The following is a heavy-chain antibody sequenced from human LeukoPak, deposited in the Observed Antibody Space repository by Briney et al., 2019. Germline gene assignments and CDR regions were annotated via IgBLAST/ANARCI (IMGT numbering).Heavy chain of an antibody. CDR1: GGSISSGSYY. D-gene: IGHD6-19*01. CDR3: ATSVVPEWLVSGKYYFDY. J-gene: IGHJ4*02. Sequence: SQTLSLTCTVSGGSISSGSYYWSWIRQPAGKGLEWIGRIYTSGSTNYNPSLKSRVTISVDTSKNQFSLKLSSVTAADTAVYYCATSVVPEWLVSGKYYFDYWGQGTLVTVSS. V-gene: IGHV4-61*02. CDR2: IYTSGST.